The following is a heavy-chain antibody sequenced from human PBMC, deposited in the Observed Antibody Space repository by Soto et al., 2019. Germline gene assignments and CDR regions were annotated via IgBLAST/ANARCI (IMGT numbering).Heavy chain of an antibody. CDR1: GGYISSSNW. J-gene: IGHJ6*01. D-gene: IGHD3-3*01. Sequence: SQTLCLTCVFSGGYISSSNWWRCFRQPPVKGPEWIVEIYHSGSTNYNPSLKSRVTISVDKSKNQFSLKLSSVTAAETAVYYCARGAYDFWSGYTQIYYYYYGMDVWGQGTTVTVSS. CDR3: ARGAYDFWSGYTQIYYYYYGMDV. V-gene: IGHV4-4*02. CDR2: IYHSGST.